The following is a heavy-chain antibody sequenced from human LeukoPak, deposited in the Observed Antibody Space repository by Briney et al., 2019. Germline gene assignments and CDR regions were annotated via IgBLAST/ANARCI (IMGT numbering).Heavy chain of an antibody. J-gene: IGHJ1*01. CDR1: GGTFSSYA. V-gene: IGHV1-69*06. CDR3: ARGYYDSSDYEYFQH. Sequence: GASVKVSCKASGGTFSSYAISWVRQAPGQGLEWMGGIIPIFATVHYAQKFQGRVTITADKSTSTAYMELSSLRSDDTAIFYCARGYYDSSDYEYFQHWGQGTLVTVSS. CDR2: IIPIFATV. D-gene: IGHD3-22*01.